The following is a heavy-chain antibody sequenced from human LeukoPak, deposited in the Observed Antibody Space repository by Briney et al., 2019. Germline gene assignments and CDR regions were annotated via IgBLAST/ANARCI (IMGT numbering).Heavy chain of an antibody. D-gene: IGHD4-11*01. CDR1: GGSISSYY. CDR3: ARVTRRYSNYDY. V-gene: IGHV4-59*01. CDR2: IYYSGST. Sequence: RPSETLSLTCTVSGGSISSYYWSWSRQPPGKGLEWIGYIYYSGSTNYNPSLKSRVTISVDTSKNQFSLKLSSVTAADTAVYYCARVTRRYSNYDYWGQGTLVTVYS. J-gene: IGHJ4*02.